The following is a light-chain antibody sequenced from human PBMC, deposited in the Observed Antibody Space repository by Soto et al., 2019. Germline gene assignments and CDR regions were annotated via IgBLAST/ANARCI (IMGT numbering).Light chain of an antibody. CDR2: DAS. Sequence: EIQMTQSPSSLAASVGDRITITCQASEDITNYLHWYQQKPVKAPKLLSYDASNLETGVPSRFSGSGSGTDFSFTISSLQAEDIATYYCQQYDYMPYTFCQGTKLEMK. CDR3: QQYDYMPYT. V-gene: IGKV1-33*01. J-gene: IGKJ2*01. CDR1: EDITNY.